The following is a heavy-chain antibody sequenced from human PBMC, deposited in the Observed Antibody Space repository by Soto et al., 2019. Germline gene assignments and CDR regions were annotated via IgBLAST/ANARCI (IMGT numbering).Heavy chain of an antibody. CDR3: ARDVDRTSHLNWFDP. J-gene: IGHJ5*02. CDR2: ISYDGSNK. D-gene: IGHD5-12*01. Sequence: GGSLRLSCAASGFTFSSYGMHWVRQAPGKGLEWVAVISYDGSNKNYADSVKGRFTISRDSSKNMVYLQMDSLKVEDTAVYYCARDVDRTSHLNWFDPWGQGVMVTVSS. CDR1: GFTFSSYG. V-gene: IGHV3-33*08.